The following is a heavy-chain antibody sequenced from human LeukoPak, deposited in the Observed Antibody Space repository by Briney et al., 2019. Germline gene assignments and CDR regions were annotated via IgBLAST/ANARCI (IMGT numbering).Heavy chain of an antibody. CDR2: ISYDGSNK. D-gene: IGHD6-25*01. J-gene: IGHJ4*02. CDR3: ARGPAAGTYYFDY. V-gene: IGHV3-30-3*01. Sequence: GRSLRLSCAAAGFTFSSYAMHWVRQAPGKGLEWVAVISYDGSNKYYADSVKGRFTISRDNSKNTLYLQMNSLRAEDTAVYYCARGPAAGTYYFDYWGQGTLVTVSS. CDR1: GFTFSSYA.